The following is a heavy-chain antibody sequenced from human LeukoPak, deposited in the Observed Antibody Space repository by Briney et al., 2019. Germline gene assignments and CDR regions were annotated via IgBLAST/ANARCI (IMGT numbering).Heavy chain of an antibody. J-gene: IGHJ4*02. D-gene: IGHD5-12*01. CDR1: GGSISSYY. V-gene: IGHV4-59*01. CDR2: IYYSGST. Sequence: SETLSLTCTVSGGSISSYYWSWIRQPPGKGLEWIGYIYYSGSTNYNPSLKSRVTISVDTSKNQFSLKLSSVTAADTAVYYCALGYSGYDSYHFDYWGQGTLVTVSS. CDR3: ALGYSGYDSYHFDY.